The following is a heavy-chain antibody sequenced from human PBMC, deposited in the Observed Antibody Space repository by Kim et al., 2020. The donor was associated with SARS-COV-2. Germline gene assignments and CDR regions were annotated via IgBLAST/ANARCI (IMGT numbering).Heavy chain of an antibody. CDR3: ARVGVGRGSYYGDY. CDR1: GGTFSSYA. J-gene: IGHJ4*02. V-gene: IGHV1-69*04. Sequence: SVKVSCKASGGTFSSYAISWVRQAPGQGLEWMGRIIPILGIANYAQKFQGRVTITADKSTSTAYMELSSLRSEDTAVYYCARVGVGRGSYYGDYWGQGTLVTVSS. CDR2: IIPILGIA. D-gene: IGHD1-26*01.